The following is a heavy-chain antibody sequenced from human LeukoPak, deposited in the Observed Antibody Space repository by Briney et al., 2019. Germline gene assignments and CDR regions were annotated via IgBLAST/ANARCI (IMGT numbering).Heavy chain of an antibody. Sequence: PSETLSLTCTVSGASISSGSYYWGWIRQPPGKGLEWIGSIYHSASTNYNPSLKSRVTISVDTSKNQFSLKLSSVTAADTAVYYCARGPYSSSWYRPPKGNRYFDYWGQGTLVTVSS. J-gene: IGHJ4*02. CDR3: ARGPYSSSWYRPPKGNRYFDY. CDR2: IYHSAST. V-gene: IGHV4-39*07. CDR1: GASISSGSYY. D-gene: IGHD6-13*01.